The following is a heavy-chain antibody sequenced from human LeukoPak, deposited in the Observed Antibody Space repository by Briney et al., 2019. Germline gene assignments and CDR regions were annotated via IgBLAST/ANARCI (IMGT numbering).Heavy chain of an antibody. J-gene: IGHJ4*02. CDR3: AKVGVLAGSKYFDY. D-gene: IGHD3-10*01. CDR1: GFTFSSYS. V-gene: IGHV3-21*01. CDR2: ISSSSSYI. Sequence: GGSLRLSCAASGFTFSSYSMNWVRQAPGKGLEWVSLISSSSSYIFYVDSVKGRFTISRDNAKNSLYLQVNSLRAEDTAVYYCAKVGVLAGSKYFDYWGQGTLVTVSS.